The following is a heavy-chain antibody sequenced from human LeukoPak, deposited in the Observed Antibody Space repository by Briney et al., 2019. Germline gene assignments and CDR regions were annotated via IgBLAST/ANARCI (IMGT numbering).Heavy chain of an antibody. J-gene: IGHJ4*02. D-gene: IGHD2-15*01. Sequence: PGGSLRLSCAASGFTFSTYWMSWVRQAPGKGLEWVANIKQDGNEKYYVDSVKGRFTIPRDNAKNSLYLQMNSLRAEDTAVYYCARDRYCSGGTCRDYWGQGTLVTVSS. CDR2: IKQDGNEK. V-gene: IGHV3-7*01. CDR1: GFTFSTYW. CDR3: ARDRYCSGGTCRDY.